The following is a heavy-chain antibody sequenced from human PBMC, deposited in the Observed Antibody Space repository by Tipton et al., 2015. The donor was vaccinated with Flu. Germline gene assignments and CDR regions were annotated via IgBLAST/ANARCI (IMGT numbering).Heavy chain of an antibody. CDR1: GGSISSYY. J-gene: IGHJ3*02. D-gene: IGHD3-3*01. Sequence: TLSLTCTVSGGSISSYYWSWIRQPPGKGLEWIGYIYYSGRTTYNPSLKSRVTISVDTSKNQFSLKLSSVTAADTAVYYCATRGGFFGVVILDAFDIWGQGTMVTVSS. CDR3: ATRGGFFGVVILDAFDI. V-gene: IGHV4-59*08. CDR2: IYYSGRT.